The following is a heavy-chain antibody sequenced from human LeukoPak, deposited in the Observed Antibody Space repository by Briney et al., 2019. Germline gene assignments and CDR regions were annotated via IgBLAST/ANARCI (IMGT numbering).Heavy chain of an antibody. Sequence: SETLSLTCTVSGGSISSGDYYWSWIRQPPGKGLEWIGYIYYSGSTYYNPSLKSRVTISVDTSKHQFSLKLSSVTAADTAVYYCARDSHYYDSSGYFQGFDYWGQGTLVTVSS. CDR1: GGSISSGDYY. CDR2: IYYSGST. J-gene: IGHJ4*02. D-gene: IGHD3-22*01. V-gene: IGHV4-30-4*08. CDR3: ARDSHYYDSSGYFQGFDY.